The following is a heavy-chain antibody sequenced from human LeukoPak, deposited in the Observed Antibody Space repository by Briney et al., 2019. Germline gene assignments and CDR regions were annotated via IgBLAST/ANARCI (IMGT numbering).Heavy chain of an antibody. CDR1: GGSISTYY. CDR3: ARVDGDYSFDY. Sequence: SETLSLTCTVSGGSISTYYWSWTRQPPGKGLEWIGYISYSGSTNYNPSLKSRVTISVDTSKHQFSLKLSSVTAADTAVYYCARVDGDYSFDYWGQGTLVTVSS. V-gene: IGHV4-59*12. D-gene: IGHD4-17*01. J-gene: IGHJ4*02. CDR2: ISYSGST.